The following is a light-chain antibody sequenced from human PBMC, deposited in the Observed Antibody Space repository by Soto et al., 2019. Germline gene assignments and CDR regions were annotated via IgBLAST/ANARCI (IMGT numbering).Light chain of an antibody. CDR3: SSYTTTSTVV. J-gene: IGLJ3*02. V-gene: IGLV2-14*03. CDR2: DVY. CDR1: SSDVGGYDY. Sequence: QSVLTQPASVSGSPGQSITISCTGTSSDVGGYDYVSWFQQYPGKAPSLMIYDVYRRPSGVSYRFSGSKSGNTACLTISGLQAEDEADYYCSSYTTTSTVVFGGGTKLTVL.